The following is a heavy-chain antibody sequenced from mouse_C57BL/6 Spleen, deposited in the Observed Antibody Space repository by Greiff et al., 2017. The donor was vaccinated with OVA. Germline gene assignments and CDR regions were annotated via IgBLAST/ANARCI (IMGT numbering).Heavy chain of an antibody. CDR3: AKNWDGAWFAY. CDR2: IDPSDSYT. V-gene: IGHV1-50*01. CDR1: GYTFTSYW. J-gene: IGHJ3*01. D-gene: IGHD4-1*01. Sequence: VKLQQPGAELVKPGASVKLSCKASGYTFTSYWMQWVKQRPGQGLEWIGEIDPSDSYTNYNQKFKGKATLTVDTSSSTAYMQLSSLTSEDSAVYYCAKNWDGAWFAYWGQGTLVTVSA.